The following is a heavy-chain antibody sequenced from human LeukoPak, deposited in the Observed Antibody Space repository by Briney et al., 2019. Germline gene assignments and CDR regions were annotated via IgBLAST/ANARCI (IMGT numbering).Heavy chain of an antibody. CDR2: ISYDGSDK. Sequence: TGGSLRLSCAASGFTFSSYGMHWVRQAPGKGLEWVAVISYDGSDKYYADSVKGRFTISRDNSKNTLYLQMNSLRAEDTAVYYCAKDWGSSWLRWFDPWGQGTLVTVSS. D-gene: IGHD6-13*01. V-gene: IGHV3-30*18. CDR3: AKDWGSSWLRWFDP. CDR1: GFTFSSYG. J-gene: IGHJ5*02.